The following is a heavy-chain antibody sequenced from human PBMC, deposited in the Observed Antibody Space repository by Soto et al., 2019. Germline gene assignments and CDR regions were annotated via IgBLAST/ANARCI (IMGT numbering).Heavy chain of an antibody. V-gene: IGHV3-30-3*01. CDR3: ARDLTVFSYYYGMDV. Sequence: GGSLRLSCAASGFTFSSYAMHWVRQAPGKGLEWVAVISYDGSDKYYADSVKGRFTISRDNSKNTLYLQMNSLRAEDTAVYYCARDLTVFSYYYGMDVWGQGTTVTVSS. CDR1: GFTFSSYA. CDR2: ISYDGSDK. J-gene: IGHJ6*02. D-gene: IGHD3-9*01.